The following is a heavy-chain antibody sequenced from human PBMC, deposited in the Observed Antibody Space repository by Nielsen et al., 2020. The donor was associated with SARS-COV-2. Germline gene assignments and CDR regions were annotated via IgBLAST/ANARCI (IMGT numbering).Heavy chain of an antibody. J-gene: IGHJ3*02. Sequence: GESLKISCAASGFTVSSNDMSWVRQAPGKGLEWVSVIYSGGSTYYADSVKGRFTISRDNSKNTLYLQMNSLRAEDTAVYYCARERRQLADAFDIWGQGTMVTVSS. CDR1: GFTVSSND. V-gene: IGHV3-53*01. CDR2: IYSGGST. CDR3: ARERRQLADAFDI. D-gene: IGHD6-6*01.